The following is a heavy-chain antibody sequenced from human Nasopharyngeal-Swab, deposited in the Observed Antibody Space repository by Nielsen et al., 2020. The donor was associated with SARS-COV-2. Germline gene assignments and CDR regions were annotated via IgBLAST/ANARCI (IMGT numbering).Heavy chain of an antibody. CDR2: TNTDGSST. CDR3: TRSFGGASEY. J-gene: IGHJ4*02. V-gene: IGHV3-74*01. Sequence: GESLKISCVASGFTFSTYWMHWVRQAPGKGLVWVSRTNTDGSSTDYADSVKGRFTISRDNAKNTLYLQMNSLRAEDTAVYYCTRSFGGASEYWGQGTLVTVSS. D-gene: IGHD3-16*01. CDR1: GFTFSTYW.